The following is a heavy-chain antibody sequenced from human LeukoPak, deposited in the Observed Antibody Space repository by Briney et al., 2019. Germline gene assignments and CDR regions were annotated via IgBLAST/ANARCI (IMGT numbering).Heavy chain of an antibody. CDR3: ARGSPGGGDVET. Sequence: ASVKVSCKASGYTFTTFDINWVRQATGQGLEWMGWVSPNSGITGYAQKFQDRVTITGDTSISTAYMELCSLRSEDTAVYYCARGSPGGGDVETWGQGTLVTVSS. CDR1: GYTFTTFD. V-gene: IGHV1-8*03. J-gene: IGHJ4*02. CDR2: VSPNSGIT. D-gene: IGHD2-21*02.